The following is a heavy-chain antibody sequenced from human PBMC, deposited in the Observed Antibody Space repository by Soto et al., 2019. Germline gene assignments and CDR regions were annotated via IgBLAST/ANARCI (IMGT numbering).Heavy chain of an antibody. CDR2: LYTEGTT. J-gene: IGHJ6*02. Sequence: GGSLRLSCAASGFTFSSYEMNWVRQAPGKGLEWVSILYTEGTTYYADSVKGRFTISRDSSKNTLFLQMDSLRAEDTAVYYCVRPRPSGENYGMDVWGQGTTVTVSS. CDR1: GFTFSSYE. CDR3: VRPRPSGENYGMDV. V-gene: IGHV3-53*01. D-gene: IGHD3-16*01.